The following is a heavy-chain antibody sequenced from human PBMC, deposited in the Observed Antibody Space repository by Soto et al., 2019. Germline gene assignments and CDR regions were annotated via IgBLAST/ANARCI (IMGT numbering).Heavy chain of an antibody. V-gene: IGHV2-70*12. CDR1: GFSLSTSGMC. J-gene: IGHJ6*02. CDR2: IDWDDDK. CDR3: AREWFGESPPRYYGMDV. D-gene: IGHD3-10*01. Sequence: PASTPVNRTQSRTLTWNFSGFSLSTSGMCVSWIRQPPGKALEWLALIDWDDDKYYSTSLKTRLTISKDTSKNQVVLTMTNMDPVDTATYYCAREWFGESPPRYYGMDVWGQGTTVTVSS.